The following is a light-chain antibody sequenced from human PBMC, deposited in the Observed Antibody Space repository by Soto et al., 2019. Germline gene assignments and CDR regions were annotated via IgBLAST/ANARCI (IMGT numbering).Light chain of an antibody. CDR1: SSDVGGYDY. Sequence: QSVLTQPASVSGSPGQSITISCTGTSSDVGGYDYVSWYQQHPGKAPKVMIYEVSNRPSGVSNRFSGSKSGNTASLTISGLQAEDEADYYCSSYTSSSTRVFGNGTKLTVL. V-gene: IGLV2-14*01. CDR3: SSYTSSSTRV. J-gene: IGLJ1*01. CDR2: EVS.